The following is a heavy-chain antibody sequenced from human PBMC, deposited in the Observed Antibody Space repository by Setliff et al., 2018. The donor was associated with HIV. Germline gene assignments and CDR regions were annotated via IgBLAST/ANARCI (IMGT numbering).Heavy chain of an antibody. CDR3: TRGRDPYNPTFPEDAFDI. D-gene: IGHD1-20*01. CDR2: ISGSGEAT. J-gene: IGHJ3*02. V-gene: IGHV3-11*04. CDR1: GFIFSDYY. Sequence: GSLRLSCAASGFIFSDYYMNWIRQAPGKGLEWVSYISGSGEATDFADSVKGRFTTSRDNAKNSLYLQMNSLSAEDTAVYYCTRGRDPYNPTFPEDAFDIWGQGTMVTVSS.